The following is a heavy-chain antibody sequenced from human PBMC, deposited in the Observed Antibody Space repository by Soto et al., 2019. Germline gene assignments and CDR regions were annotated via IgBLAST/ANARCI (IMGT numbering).Heavy chain of an antibody. CDR3: ARSHPVGYCSSTSCPTSFNWFDP. CDR1: GYTFTSYA. CDR2: INAGNGNT. D-gene: IGHD2-2*01. J-gene: IGHJ5*02. Sequence: ASVKVSCKASGYTFTSYAMHWVRQAPGQRLEWMGWINAGNGNTKYSQKFQGRVTITRDTSASTACMELSSLRSEDTAVYYCARSHPVGYCSSTSCPTSFNWFDPWGQGTLVTVSS. V-gene: IGHV1-3*01.